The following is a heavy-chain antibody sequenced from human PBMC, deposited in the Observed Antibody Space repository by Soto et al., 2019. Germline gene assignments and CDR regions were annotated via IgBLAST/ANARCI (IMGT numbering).Heavy chain of an antibody. CDR3: ARGYGYCSSTSCYADANYYYYYGMDV. Sequence: QVQLVQSGAEVKKPGSSVKVSCKASGGTFSSYAISWVRQAPGQGLEWMGGIIPIFGTANYAQKFQGRVTITADESTRTAYMELSSLRSEDTAVYYCARGYGYCSSTSCYADANYYYYYGMDVWGQGTTVTVSS. CDR1: GGTFSSYA. D-gene: IGHD2-2*03. V-gene: IGHV1-69*01. CDR2: IIPIFGTA. J-gene: IGHJ6*02.